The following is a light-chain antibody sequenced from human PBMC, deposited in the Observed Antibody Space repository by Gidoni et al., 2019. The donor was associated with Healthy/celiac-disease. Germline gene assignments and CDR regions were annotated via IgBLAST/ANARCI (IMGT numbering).Light chain of an antibody. CDR1: SSDVGGYNY. Sequence: QSALTQPASVSGSPGQSLTISCTGTSSDVGGYNYVSWYQQHQGKAPKLMIYDVSNRPSGVSNRFSGSKSGNTASLTIAGLQAEDEADYYCSSYTSSSTPVVFGGGTKLTVL. J-gene: IGLJ2*01. CDR2: DVS. CDR3: SSYTSSSTPVV. V-gene: IGLV2-14*03.